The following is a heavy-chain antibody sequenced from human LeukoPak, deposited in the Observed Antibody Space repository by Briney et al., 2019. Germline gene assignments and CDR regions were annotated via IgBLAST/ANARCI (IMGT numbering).Heavy chain of an antibody. CDR1: GGSFSGYY. Sequence: SETLSLTCAVYGGSFSGYYWSWIRQPPGKGLEWIGEINHSGSTNYNPSLKSRVTISVDTSKNQFSLKLSSVTAADTAVYYCARPHLYYYGSGSYYPITKKKNDAFDIWGQGTMVTVSS. J-gene: IGHJ3*02. CDR2: INHSGST. CDR3: ARPHLYYYGSGSYYPITKKKNDAFDI. D-gene: IGHD3-10*01. V-gene: IGHV4-34*01.